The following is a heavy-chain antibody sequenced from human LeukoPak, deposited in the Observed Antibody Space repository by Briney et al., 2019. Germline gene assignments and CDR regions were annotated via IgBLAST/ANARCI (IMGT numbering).Heavy chain of an antibody. CDR3: ATIPGYSSSWLII. Sequence: SETLSLTCAVSGGSLRRNCFYWGGKAQPPGKGREGMGSIYYSGSTYYNPSLKSRVTISVDTSKNQFSLKLSSVTAADTAVYYCATIPGYSSSWLIIWGQGTLVTVSS. CDR1: GGSLRRNCFY. CDR2: IYYSGST. V-gene: IGHV4-39*01. D-gene: IGHD6-13*01. J-gene: IGHJ4*02.